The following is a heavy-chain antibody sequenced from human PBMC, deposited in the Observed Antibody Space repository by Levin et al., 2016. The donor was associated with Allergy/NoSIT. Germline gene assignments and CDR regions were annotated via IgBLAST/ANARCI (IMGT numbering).Heavy chain of an antibody. J-gene: IGHJ5*02. Sequence: WIRQPPGKALEWLALIYWDDDKRYSPSLKTRLTITKDTSKNQVALTMTNVDPVDTATYYCAYRRHLLRFPAWFDPWGQGTLVTVSS. V-gene: IGHV2-5*02. CDR2: IYWDDDK. D-gene: IGHD3-3*01. CDR3: AYRRHLLRFPAWFDP.